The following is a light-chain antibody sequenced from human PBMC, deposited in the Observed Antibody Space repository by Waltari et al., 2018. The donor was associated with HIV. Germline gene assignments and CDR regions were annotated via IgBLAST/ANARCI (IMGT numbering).Light chain of an antibody. CDR1: QGIGNH. J-gene: IGKJ5*01. V-gene: IGKV1-16*01. CDR2: STS. Sequence: DILMTQFPSSLSGSVGDRVNITCRASQGIGNHLAWFQQRPGKAPKSLIYSTSTLQSGVPTTFSGSGSGTDFILTINNLQPEDSATYFCQQYHTYPLTFGQGTRLE. CDR3: QQYHTYPLT.